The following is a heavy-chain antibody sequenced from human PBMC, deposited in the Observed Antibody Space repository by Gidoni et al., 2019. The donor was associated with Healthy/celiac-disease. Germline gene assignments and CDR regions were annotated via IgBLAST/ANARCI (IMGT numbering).Heavy chain of an antibody. CDR2: MNPISGNT. CDR1: GYTFASYE. Sequence: QAQLVQSGAEVKKPGASAQVSCKASGYTFASYEINWVRQATGQGLEWMGWMNPISGNTGYAQKFQGRVTMTRTTSISTAYMELSSLRSEDTAVYYCARDHTYYYDSSGYAYGMDVWGQGTTVTVSS. J-gene: IGHJ6*02. CDR3: ARDHTYYYDSSGYAYGMDV. V-gene: IGHV1-8*02. D-gene: IGHD3-22*01.